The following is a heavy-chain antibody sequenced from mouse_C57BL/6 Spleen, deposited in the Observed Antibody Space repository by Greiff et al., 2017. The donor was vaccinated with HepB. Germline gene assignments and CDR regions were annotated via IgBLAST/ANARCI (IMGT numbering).Heavy chain of an antibody. CDR1: GFTFSDYG. Sequence: EVQRVESGGGLVKPGGSLKLSCAASGFTFSDYGMHWVRQAPEKGLEWVAYISSGSSTIYYADTVKGRFTISRDNAKNTLFLQMTRLRSEDTAMYYCARNDYYGSGWYFDVWGTGTTVTVSS. CDR3: ARNDYYGSGWYFDV. D-gene: IGHD1-1*01. J-gene: IGHJ1*03. CDR2: ISSGSSTI. V-gene: IGHV5-17*01.